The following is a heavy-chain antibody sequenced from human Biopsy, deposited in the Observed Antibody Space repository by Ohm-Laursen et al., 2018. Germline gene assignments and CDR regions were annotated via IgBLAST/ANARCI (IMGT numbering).Heavy chain of an antibody. J-gene: IGHJ4*02. CDR1: GGSIDTQS. Sequence: SHTLSLTCTVSGGSIDTQSWIRQPAGKGLEWIGRVDIRGHADYSSSLRSRVTMSADASKNQFSLKLPSVTAADTAVYFCARVKGEWPEYEFDKWGQGILVSVSS. V-gene: IGHV4-4*07. D-gene: IGHD3-16*01. CDR2: VDIRGHA. CDR3: ARVKGEWPEYEFDK.